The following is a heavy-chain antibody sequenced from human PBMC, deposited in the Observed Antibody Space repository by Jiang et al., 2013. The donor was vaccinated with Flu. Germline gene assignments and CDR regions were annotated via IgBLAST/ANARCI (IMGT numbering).Heavy chain of an antibody. J-gene: IGHJ5*02. CDR3: AGTTHSSYVPNWFDP. CDR1: GYTSTTQW. D-gene: IGHD1-1*01. CDR2: VHPGDSDT. Sequence: GAEVKKPGESLKISCRGSGYTSTTQWIAWVRQMPGKGLEWMGIVHPGDSDTRYSPSFQGQVIISADKSISTAYLQWNSLKASDTAMYFCAGTTHSSYVPNWFDPWGQGTLVTVSS. V-gene: IGHV5-51*01.